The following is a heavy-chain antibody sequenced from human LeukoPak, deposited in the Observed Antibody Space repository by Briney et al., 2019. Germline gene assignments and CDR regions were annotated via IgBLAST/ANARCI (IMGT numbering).Heavy chain of an antibody. V-gene: IGHV1-69*05. CDR1: GGTFSSYT. Sequence: SVKVSCKASGGTFSSYTISWVRQAPGQGLEWMGGIIPIFGTANYAQKFQGRVTITTDESTSTAYMELSSLRSEDTAVYYCARSIVVVPAAIGWFDPWGQGTLVTVSS. D-gene: IGHD2-2*02. J-gene: IGHJ5*02. CDR2: IIPIFGTA. CDR3: ARSIVVVPAAIGWFDP.